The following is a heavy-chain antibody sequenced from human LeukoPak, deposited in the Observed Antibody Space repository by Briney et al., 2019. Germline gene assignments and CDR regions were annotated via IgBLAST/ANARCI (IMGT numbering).Heavy chain of an antibody. CDR2: ISAYNGNT. J-gene: IGHJ6*03. CDR3: ARATAITISYYYYYMDV. CDR1: GYTFTSYD. Sequence: ASVKVSCKASGYTFTSYDINWVRQATGQGLEWMGWISAYNGNTNYAQKLQGRVTMTTDTSTSTAYMELRSLRSDDTAVYYCARATAITISYYYYYMDVWGKGTTVTISS. V-gene: IGHV1-18*01. D-gene: IGHD3-10*01.